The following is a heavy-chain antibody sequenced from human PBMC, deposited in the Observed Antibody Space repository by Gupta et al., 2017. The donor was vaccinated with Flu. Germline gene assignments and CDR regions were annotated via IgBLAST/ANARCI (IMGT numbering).Heavy chain of an antibody. CDR1: SINNYY. CDR2: IYYSGDT. V-gene: IGHV4-59*08. D-gene: IGHD2-2*01. Sequence: SINNYYWSWIRQPPGEGLEWIGYIYYSGDTNYNPSLKSRVTMSVDTSKNQVSLQLNSVTAADAAVYYCARQPPATAAFDLWGQGTLVTVSS. J-gene: IGHJ5*02. CDR3: ARQPPATAAFDL.